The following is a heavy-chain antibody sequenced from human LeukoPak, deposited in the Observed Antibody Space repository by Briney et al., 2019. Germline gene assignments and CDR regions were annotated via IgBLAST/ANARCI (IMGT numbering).Heavy chain of an antibody. V-gene: IGHV1-69*05. CDR3: ARDANLYCSSTSCYRGPPVYYYYYMDV. D-gene: IGHD2-2*01. Sequence: SVKVSCKASGGTFSSYAISWVRQAPGQGLEWMGGIIPIFGTANYAQKFQGRVTITTDESTSTAYMELSSLRSEDTAVYYCARDANLYCSSTSCYRGPPVYYYYYMDVWGKGTTVTVSS. J-gene: IGHJ6*03. CDR2: IIPIFGTA. CDR1: GGTFSSYA.